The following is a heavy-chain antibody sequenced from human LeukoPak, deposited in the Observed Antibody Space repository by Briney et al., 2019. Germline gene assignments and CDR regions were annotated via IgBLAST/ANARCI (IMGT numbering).Heavy chain of an antibody. CDR2: ISGSGGST. CDR1: GFIFSRYG. D-gene: IGHD3-3*01. CDR3: AKDTTIFGVVIILDY. J-gene: IGHJ4*02. Sequence: GRSLRLSCAASGFIFSRYGMHWVRQAPGKGLEWVSAISGSGGSTYYAGSVKGRFTISRDNSKNTLYLQMNSLRAEDTAVYYCAKDTTIFGVVIILDYWGQGTLVTVSS. V-gene: IGHV3-23*01.